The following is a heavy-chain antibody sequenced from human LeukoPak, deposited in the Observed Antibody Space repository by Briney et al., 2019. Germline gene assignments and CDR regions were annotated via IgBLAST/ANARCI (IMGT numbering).Heavy chain of an antibody. CDR2: FDPEDGET. CDR1: GYTLTELS. D-gene: IGHD6-19*01. Sequence: GASVKVSCKVSGYTLTELSMHWVRQAPGKGLEWMGGFDPEDGETIYAQKFQGRVTMTEDTSTDTAYMELSRLRSEDTAVYYCATAGWTSSGWKYYFDYWGQGTLVTVSS. J-gene: IGHJ4*02. V-gene: IGHV1-24*01. CDR3: ATAGWTSSGWKYYFDY.